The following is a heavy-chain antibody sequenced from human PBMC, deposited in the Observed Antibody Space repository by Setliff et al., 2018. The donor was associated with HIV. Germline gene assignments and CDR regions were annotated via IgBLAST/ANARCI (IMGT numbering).Heavy chain of an antibody. CDR3: ARGLGVRHGPHCYMDV. CDR1: GYTFTNYA. J-gene: IGHJ6*03. D-gene: IGHD3-16*01. Sequence: ASVKVSCKTSGYTFTNYALNWVRQAPGQGLEWMGWINTNTGSPTYAQGFTGRFVFSLDTSVSTAYLQISSLKAEDTAVYYCARGLGVRHGPHCYMDVWGKGTTVTVSS. V-gene: IGHV7-4-1*02. CDR2: INTNTGSP.